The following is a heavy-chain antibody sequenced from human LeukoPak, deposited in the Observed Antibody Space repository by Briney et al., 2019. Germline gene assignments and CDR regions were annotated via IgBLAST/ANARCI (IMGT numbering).Heavy chain of an antibody. CDR2: ISAXXGNX. Sequence: ASVKVSCKASGYTFTSYGISWVRQAPGQGLEWMGWISAXXGNXNXXXXLQXXVTMTTDTSTSTAYMELRSLRSDDTAVYYCAREDTAMALDYWGQGTLVTVSS. V-gene: IGHV1-18*01. J-gene: IGHJ4*02. D-gene: IGHD5-18*01. CDR3: AREDTAMALDY. CDR1: GYTFTSYG.